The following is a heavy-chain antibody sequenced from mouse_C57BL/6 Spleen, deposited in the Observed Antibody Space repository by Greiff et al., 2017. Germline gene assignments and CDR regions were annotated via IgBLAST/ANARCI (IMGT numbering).Heavy chain of an antibody. D-gene: IGHD4-1*01. Sequence: VQLVESGPGLVAPSQSLSITCTVSGFSLTSYGVDWVRQSPGKGLEWLGVIWGVGSTNYNSALKSRLSISKDNSKSQVFLKMNSLRTDDTAMYYCASLTGAFAYWGQGTLVTVSA. CDR1: GFSLTSYG. CDR3: ASLTGAFAY. V-gene: IGHV2-6*01. J-gene: IGHJ3*01. CDR2: IWGVGST.